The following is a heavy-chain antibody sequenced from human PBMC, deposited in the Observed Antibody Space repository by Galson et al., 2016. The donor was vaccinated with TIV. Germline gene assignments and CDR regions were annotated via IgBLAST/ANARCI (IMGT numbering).Heavy chain of an antibody. CDR3: ARMFGLDSGYDA. V-gene: IGHV3-33*01. CDR2: IWYEGNNR. J-gene: IGHJ5*02. D-gene: IGHD5-12*01. Sequence: SCATSGFTFSRYGMHWVRQAPGKGLEWVAVIWYEGNNRDYADSVKGRFTISRDNSKNTLYLHMNSLRVEDTAVYYCARMFGLDSGYDAWGQGTLVTVSS. CDR1: GFTFSRYG.